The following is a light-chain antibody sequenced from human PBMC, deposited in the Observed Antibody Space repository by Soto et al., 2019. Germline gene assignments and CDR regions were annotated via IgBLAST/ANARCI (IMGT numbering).Light chain of an antibody. CDR1: QSVSSY. V-gene: IGKV3-11*01. J-gene: IGKJ5*01. CDR3: QQSGNWPPIN. CDR2: DAS. Sequence: EIVMTQAPAPLCFSSGEIAKPSFRSSQSVSSYLAWYQQKPGQAPRLLIYDASNRATGIPARFSGSGSGTDFTLTIRSLEPEDFAVYYCQQSGNWPPINCGQGKRRAIK.